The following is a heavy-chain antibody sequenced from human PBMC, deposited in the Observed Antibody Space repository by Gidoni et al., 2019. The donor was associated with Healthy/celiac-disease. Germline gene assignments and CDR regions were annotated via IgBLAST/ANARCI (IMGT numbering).Heavy chain of an antibody. CDR3: ARAATRDYTAGVDWCDP. J-gene: IGHJ5*02. CDR1: GVTVSDYY. Sequence: QVQLVESGGGLVKTGGALRLACAASGVTVSDYYMSWIRQAPGKGLEGVSYIISSVSTIYYADSVTGRFTISRDNAKNSLYLQMSNLRAEDTAVYYCARAATRDYTAGVDWCDPWGQGTLVTVSS. CDR2: IISSVSTI. V-gene: IGHV3-11*01. D-gene: IGHD4-17*01.